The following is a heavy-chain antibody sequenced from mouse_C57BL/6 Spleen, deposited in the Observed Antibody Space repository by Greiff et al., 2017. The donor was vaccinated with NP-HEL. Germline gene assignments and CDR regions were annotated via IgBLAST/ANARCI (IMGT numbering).Heavy chain of an antibody. Sequence: QVQLQQSGAELVRPGTSVKMSCKASGYTFTNYWIGWAKQRPGHGLEWIGDIYPGGGYTNYNEKFKGKATLTADKSSSTAYMQFSSLTSEDSAIYYCARIDDGDYYAMDYWGQGTSVTVSS. CDR1: GYTFTNYW. J-gene: IGHJ4*01. V-gene: IGHV1-63*01. CDR2: IYPGGGYT. CDR3: ARIDDGDYYAMDY. D-gene: IGHD2-12*01.